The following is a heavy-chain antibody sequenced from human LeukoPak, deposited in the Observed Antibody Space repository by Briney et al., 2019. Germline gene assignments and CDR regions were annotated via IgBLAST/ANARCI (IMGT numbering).Heavy chain of an antibody. J-gene: IGHJ4*02. D-gene: IGHD2-8*02. Sequence: PGGSLRLSCAASGFTFSSYWMSWVRQAPGKGLEWVANIKEGGSEKYYVDSVKGRFTISRDNAKNSLYLQMNSLRAEDTALYYCARGGNYWDYWGQGTLVTVSS. CDR2: IKEGGSEK. V-gene: IGHV3-7*01. CDR3: ARGGNYWDY. CDR1: GFTFSSYW.